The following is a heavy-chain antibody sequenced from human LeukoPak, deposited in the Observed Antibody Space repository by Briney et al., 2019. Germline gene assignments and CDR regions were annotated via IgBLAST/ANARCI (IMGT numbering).Heavy chain of an antibody. CDR1: GFIFSSYA. D-gene: IGHD6-19*01. V-gene: IGHV3-30*18. J-gene: IGHJ4*02. CDR3: AKAVAAVAATPCDS. CDR2: ISYDGSNK. Sequence: GGSLRLSCAVSGFIFSSYAIHWVRQAPGKVLEWVAAISYDGSNKHYAESVKGRFTISRDNSMNTVDLQMNSLRAEDTGVYYCAKAVAAVAATPCDSWGQGTLVIVSS.